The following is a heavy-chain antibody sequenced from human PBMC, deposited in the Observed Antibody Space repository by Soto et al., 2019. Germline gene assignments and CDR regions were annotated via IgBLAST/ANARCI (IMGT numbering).Heavy chain of an antibody. CDR2: ISSSGSTI. V-gene: IGHV3-48*03. J-gene: IGHJ3*02. D-gene: IGHD2-2*01. Sequence: GGSLRLSCAASGFTFSSYEMNWVRQAPGKGLEWVSYISSSGSTIYYADSVKGRFTISRDNAKNSLYLQMNSLRAEDTAVYYCASRGSSELDAFDIWGQGTMVTVPS. CDR1: GFTFSSYE. CDR3: ASRGSSELDAFDI.